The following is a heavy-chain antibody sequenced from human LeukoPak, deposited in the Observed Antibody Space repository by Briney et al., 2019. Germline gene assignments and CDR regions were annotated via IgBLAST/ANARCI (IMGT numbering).Heavy chain of an antibody. CDR3: ATGGTYYYGNTTYHTFDY. CDR2: FDPEDGET. Sequence: ASVKVSCKVSGYTLTELSIHWVRLAPGERLGWMGGFDPEDGETIYAQKFQGRVTMTEDTSTYTANMELSSPRSDDTAVYYCATGGTYYYGNTTYHTFDYWGQGTLLTVSS. CDR1: GYTLTELS. V-gene: IGHV1-24*01. J-gene: IGHJ4*02. D-gene: IGHD3-10*01.